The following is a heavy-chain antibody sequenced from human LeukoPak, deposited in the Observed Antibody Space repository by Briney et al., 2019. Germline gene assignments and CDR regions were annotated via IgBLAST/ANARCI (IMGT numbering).Heavy chain of an antibody. J-gene: IGHJ3*02. CDR2: IYHTGGT. V-gene: IGHV4-39*07. CDR1: GGSITGSSYY. Sequence: SETLSLTCSVSGGSITGSSYYWAWIHQSPEKGLEWIGSIYHTGGTYYSPSLKSRVTISVDTSRNQFSLKLSSVTAADTAVYYCARSERITIFGKDAFDIWGQGTMVTVSS. D-gene: IGHD3-3*01. CDR3: ARSERITIFGKDAFDI.